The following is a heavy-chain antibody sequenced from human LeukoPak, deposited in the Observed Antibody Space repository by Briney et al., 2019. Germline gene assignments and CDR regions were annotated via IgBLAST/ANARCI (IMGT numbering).Heavy chain of an antibody. J-gene: IGHJ4*02. V-gene: IGHV3-30*18. CDR1: EFTFGNYA. Sequence: GGSLRLSCVVSEFTFGNYALHWVRQAPGRGLEWVAFISYDGSNKYYGDSVKGRFTISRDNSKNTLYLEMNSLRVEDTAVYSCAKDLRVGHEYGSGSYARKAFDYWGQGTLVTVSS. CDR2: ISYDGSNK. D-gene: IGHD3-10*01. CDR3: AKDLRVGHEYGSGSYARKAFDY.